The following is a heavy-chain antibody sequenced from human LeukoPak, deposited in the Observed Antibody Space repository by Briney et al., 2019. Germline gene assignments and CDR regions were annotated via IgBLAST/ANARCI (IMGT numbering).Heavy chain of an antibody. D-gene: IGHD3-22*01. J-gene: IGHJ4*02. CDR2: TYYRSTWST. CDR1: GDSVSNNRAT. V-gene: IGHV6-1*01. CDR3: ARDLSSGFRFDS. Sequence: SQTLSLTCAISGDSVSNNRATWNWIRQSPSRGLEWLGRTYYRSTWSTNYTLSMRGRITINPDTSKNHFSLQLSSVTPEDTAVYYCARDLSSGFRFDSWGQGTLVTVSS.